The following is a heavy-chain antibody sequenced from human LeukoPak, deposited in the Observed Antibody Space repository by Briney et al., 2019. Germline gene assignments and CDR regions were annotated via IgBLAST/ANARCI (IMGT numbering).Heavy chain of an antibody. D-gene: IGHD3-16*01. Sequence: SETLSLTCTVSGDSISSYYWSWIRQPAGKGLEWIGRIYTNRSTNYNPSLKSRVTMSIDTSKDQFSLKLSSVTAADTAVYYCARAKTTYDYPFDYWGQGTLVTVSS. CDR1: GDSISSYY. CDR3: ARAKTTYDYPFDY. V-gene: IGHV4-4*07. CDR2: IYTNRST. J-gene: IGHJ4*02.